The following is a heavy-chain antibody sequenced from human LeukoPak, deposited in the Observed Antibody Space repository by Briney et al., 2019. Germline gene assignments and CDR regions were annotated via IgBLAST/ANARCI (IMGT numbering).Heavy chain of an antibody. CDR1: GFTFSSYA. D-gene: IGHD3-3*02. CDR2: ISGSGGST. J-gene: IGHJ6*03. CDR3: AKVSSYYYYYMDV. Sequence: GGSLRLSCAASGFTFSSYAMSWVRQAPGKGLEWVSAISGSGGSTYYADSVKGRFTISRDNSKNTPYLQMNSLRAEDAAVYYCAKVSSYYYYYMDVWGKGTTATVPS. V-gene: IGHV3-23*01.